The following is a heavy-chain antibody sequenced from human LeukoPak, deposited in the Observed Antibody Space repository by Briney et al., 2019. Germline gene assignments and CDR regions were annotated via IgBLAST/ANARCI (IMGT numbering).Heavy chain of an antibody. D-gene: IGHD3-22*01. V-gene: IGHV4-59*01. CDR3: ATSYDSSGYYYELDL. J-gene: IGHJ5*02. CDR2: ISYSGGT. Sequence: PSETLFLTCTVSGGSISRYSWSWIRQPPGKGLEWIGYISYSGGTNYNPSLKSRVTTSLDTSKNHFSLKLTSVTAADTAVYYCATSYDSSGYYYELDLWGQGTLVTVSS. CDR1: GGSISRYS.